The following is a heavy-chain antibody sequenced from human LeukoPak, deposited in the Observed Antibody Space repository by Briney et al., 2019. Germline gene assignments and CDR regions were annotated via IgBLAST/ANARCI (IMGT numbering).Heavy chain of an antibody. CDR1: GFTVSSNY. V-gene: IGHV3-66*02. CDR2: IYSGGST. CDR3: ARATYDSSGLFDY. Sequence: PGGSLRLSCAAPGFTVSSNYMSWVRQAPGKGLEWVSVIYSGGSTYYADSVKGRFTISRDNSKNTLYLQMNSLRAEDTAVYYCARATYDSSGLFDYWGQGTLVTVSS. D-gene: IGHD3-22*01. J-gene: IGHJ4*02.